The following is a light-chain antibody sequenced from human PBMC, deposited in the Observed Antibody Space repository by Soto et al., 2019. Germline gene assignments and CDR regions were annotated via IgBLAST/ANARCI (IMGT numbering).Light chain of an antibody. CDR3: QHYGGSFT. V-gene: IGKV3-20*01. Sequence: EIVLTQSPGTLSLSPGERATLSCRASESVSSVYLAWYQHKPGQAPRLLIFVASSRATAIPDRFSGSGSGTNFTLTISRLEPEDFAVYYCQHYGGSFTFGQGTRLEIK. J-gene: IGKJ5*01. CDR1: ESVSSVY. CDR2: VAS.